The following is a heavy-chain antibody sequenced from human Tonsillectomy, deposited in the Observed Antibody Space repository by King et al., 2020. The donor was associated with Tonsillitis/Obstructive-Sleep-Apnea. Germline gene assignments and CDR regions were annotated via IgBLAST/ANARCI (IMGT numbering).Heavy chain of an antibody. CDR3: ARGSGGFLGWLLSNWFDP. J-gene: IGHJ5*02. V-gene: IGHV1-46*01. CDR1: GYTFTSYY. CDR2: INPSGGST. Sequence: VQLVESGAEVKKPGASVKVSCKASGYTFTSYYMHWVRQAPGQGLEWMGIINPSGGSTSYAQTFQGRVTMTRDTSTSTVYMELSSLRSEDTAVYYCARGSGGFLGWLLSNWFDPWGQGTLVTVSS. D-gene: IGHD3-3*01.